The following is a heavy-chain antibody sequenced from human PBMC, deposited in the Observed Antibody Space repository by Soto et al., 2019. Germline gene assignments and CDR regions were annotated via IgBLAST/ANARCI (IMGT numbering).Heavy chain of an antibody. J-gene: IGHJ6*03. CDR3: ARDLSWGSNWYYYMDV. CDR1: GFILSDCA. Sequence: EVQLVESGGGLVQPGGSLRLSCATSGFILSDCAMNWVRQAPGTGLEWVSYISSSSSVIDYADSVKGRFTVSRDNARNSLYLQMNSLRAEDTAVYYCARDLSWGSNWYYYMDVWGKGTTVTVSS. D-gene: IGHD7-27*01. V-gene: IGHV3-48*01. CDR2: ISSSSSVI.